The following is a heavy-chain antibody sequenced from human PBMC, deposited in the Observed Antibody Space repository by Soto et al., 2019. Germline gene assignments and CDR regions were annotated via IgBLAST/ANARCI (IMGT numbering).Heavy chain of an antibody. V-gene: IGHV3-23*01. CDR3: AKEVRNFYYDSSGYKTPLDAFDI. J-gene: IGHJ3*02. CDR2: ISGSGGST. CDR1: GFTFSSYA. Sequence: PGGSLRLYCAASGFTFSSYAMSWVRQAPGKGLEWVSAISGSGGSTYYADSVKGRFTISRDNSKNTLYLQMNSLRAEDTAVYYCAKEVRNFYYDSSGYKTPLDAFDIWGQGTMVTVSS. D-gene: IGHD3-22*01.